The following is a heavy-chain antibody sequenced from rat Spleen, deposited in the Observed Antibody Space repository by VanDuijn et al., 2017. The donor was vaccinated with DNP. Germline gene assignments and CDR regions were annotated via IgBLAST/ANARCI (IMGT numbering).Heavy chain of an antibody. CDR2: ITTGGSNS. CDR1: GFTFSSYG. V-gene: IGHV5S13*01. Sequence: EVKLVESGGGLVQLGRSLKLSCTASGFTFSSYGMAWVRQAPTQGLAWVASITTGGSNSYYRDSVKGRFTVSRDDSRSTLYLQMDTLRSEDTATYYCVTQGWFAYWGQGTLVTVSS. CDR3: VTQGWFAY. J-gene: IGHJ3*01.